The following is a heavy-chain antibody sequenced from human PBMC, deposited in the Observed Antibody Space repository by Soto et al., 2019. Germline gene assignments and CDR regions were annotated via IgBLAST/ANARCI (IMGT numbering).Heavy chain of an antibody. Sequence: QVQLVQSGAEVKKPGASVKVSCKASGYTFTDYHIHWVRQAPGQGLEFMGWINANNGGAGSEQQFQGRVTVTRDTSITTVYMELSNLRSDDTAVYYCAREGCSETLQPSYNWFDTWGQGTLVTVSS. CDR1: GYTFTDYH. V-gene: IGHV1-2*02. CDR3: AREGCSETLQPSYNWFDT. CDR2: INANNGGA. J-gene: IGHJ5*02. D-gene: IGHD6-25*01.